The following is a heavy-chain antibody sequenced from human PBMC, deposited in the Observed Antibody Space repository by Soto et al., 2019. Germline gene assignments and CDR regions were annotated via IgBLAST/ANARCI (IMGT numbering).Heavy chain of an antibody. J-gene: IGHJ6*02. D-gene: IGHD2-15*01. CDR2: IFYSGST. Sequence: QLQLQESGPGLVKPSETLSLTCTVSGGSISSSSYYWGWIRQPPGKGLEWIGSIFYSGSTYYNPSQERRLTISVDTSKNPFSLTLSAVTAADTAVYYCARHLTYCSAGSCSSDFPYYGMDVWGQGTTVTVSS. CDR3: ARHLTYCSAGSCSSDFPYYGMDV. V-gene: IGHV4-39*01. CDR1: GGSISSSSYY.